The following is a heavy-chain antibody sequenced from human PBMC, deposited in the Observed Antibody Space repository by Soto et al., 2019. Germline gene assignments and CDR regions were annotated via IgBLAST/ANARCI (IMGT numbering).Heavy chain of an antibody. Sequence: SVKVSCKASGGTFSSYAISWVRQAPGQGLEWMGGIIPIFGTANYAQKFQGRVTITADESTSTAYMELSSLRSEDTAVYYCARGGSYSSSGFGVRYYYGMDVWGQGTTVTVSS. D-gene: IGHD6-6*01. CDR1: GGTFSSYA. CDR2: IIPIFGTA. J-gene: IGHJ6*02. V-gene: IGHV1-69*13. CDR3: ARGGSYSSSGFGVRYYYGMDV.